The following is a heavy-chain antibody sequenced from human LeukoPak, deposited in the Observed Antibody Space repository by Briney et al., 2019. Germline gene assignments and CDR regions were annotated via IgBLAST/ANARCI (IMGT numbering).Heavy chain of an antibody. V-gene: IGHV4-31*03. Sequence: SETLSLTCTVSGGSISSGGYYWNWIRQHPGKGLEWIGYIHNSGRTYYNPSLRSRVTISVDTSKNQFSLKLSSVTAADTAVYYCASSTFGMANPEYFHHWGQGTLVTVSS. CDR1: GGSISSGGYY. J-gene: IGHJ1*01. CDR3: ASSTFGMANPEYFHH. CDR2: IHNSGRT. D-gene: IGHD3-3*01.